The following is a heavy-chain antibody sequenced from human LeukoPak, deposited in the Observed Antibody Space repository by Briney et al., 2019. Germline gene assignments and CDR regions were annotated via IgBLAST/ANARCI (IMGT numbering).Heavy chain of an antibody. J-gene: IGHJ3*02. D-gene: IGHD1-7*01. CDR1: GGTFSSYA. V-gene: IGHV1-69*01. CDR3: ARDSRTGTITDAFDI. CDR2: IIPIFGTA. Sequence: SVKVSCKASGGTFSSYAISWVRQAPGQGLEWMGGIIPIFGTANYAQKFQGRVTITADESTSTAYMELSSLRSEDTAVYYCARDSRTGTITDAFDIWGQGTMVTVSS.